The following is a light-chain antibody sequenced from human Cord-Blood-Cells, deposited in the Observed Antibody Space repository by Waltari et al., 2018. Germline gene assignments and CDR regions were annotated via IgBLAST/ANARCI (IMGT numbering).Light chain of an antibody. CDR2: RNN. CDR1: SSNTGSNY. CDR3: AAWDDSLSGWV. J-gene: IGLJ3*02. V-gene: IGLV1-47*01. Sequence: QSVLTQPPSASGPPGQRVTISCSGSSSNTGSNYVTWYQQLPGTAPKLLIYRNNQRPSGVPDRFSGSKSGTSASLAISGLRSEDEADYYCAAWDDSLSGWVFGGGTKLTVL.